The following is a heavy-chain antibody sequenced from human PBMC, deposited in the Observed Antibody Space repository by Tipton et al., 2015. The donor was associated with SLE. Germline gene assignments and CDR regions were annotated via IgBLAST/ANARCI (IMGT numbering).Heavy chain of an antibody. CDR2: IYYSGST. D-gene: IGHD1-14*01. V-gene: IGHV4-59*01. CDR3: AAQPVAGLWYFDL. Sequence: TLSLTCTVFGGSISSYYWSWIRQPPGKGLEWIGYIYYSGSTNYSPSLKSRVTISVDTSKNQFSLKLSSVTAADTAVYYCAAQPVAGLWYFDLWGRGTLVTVSS. J-gene: IGHJ2*01. CDR1: GGSISSYY.